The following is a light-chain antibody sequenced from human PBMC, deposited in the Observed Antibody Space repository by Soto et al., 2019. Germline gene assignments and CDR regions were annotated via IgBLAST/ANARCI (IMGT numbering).Light chain of an antibody. CDR1: SSDVGGYNY. Sequence: QSALTQPASVSGSPGQSSTISCTGTSSDVGGYNYVSWYQQHPGKAPKDMIYDVSKRPSGISNRFSGSKSGNTASLTISGLQVEDEADYYCSSYTSGSTRVVFGGGTKLPVL. CDR3: SSYTSGSTRVV. V-gene: IGLV2-14*03. CDR2: DVS. J-gene: IGLJ2*01.